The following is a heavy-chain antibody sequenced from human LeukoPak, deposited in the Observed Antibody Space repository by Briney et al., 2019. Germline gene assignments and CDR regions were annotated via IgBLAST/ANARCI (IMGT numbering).Heavy chain of an antibody. D-gene: IGHD5-12*01. CDR3: ARDRATTPHY. Sequence: GGSLRLSCAASGFTVSSNYMSWVRQAPVKGLEWVSVIYSGGSTYYADSVKGRFTISRDNSKNTLYLQMNSLRAEDTAVYYCARDRATTPHYWGQGTLVTVSS. CDR1: GFTVSSNY. CDR2: IYSGGST. J-gene: IGHJ4*02. V-gene: IGHV3-66*01.